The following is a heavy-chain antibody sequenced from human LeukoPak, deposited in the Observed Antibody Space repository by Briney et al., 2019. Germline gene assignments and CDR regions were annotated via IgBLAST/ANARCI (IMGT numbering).Heavy chain of an antibody. Sequence: GGALRLSCAASGFTFSDYYMSWIRQAPGKGLESVSYISSSGTTIYYADSVKGRFTISRDNAKNSLYLQMNSLRAEDTAVYFCARDGGGAAMGPQNWFDPWGQGTLVTVSS. CDR3: ARDGGGAAMGPQNWFDP. D-gene: IGHD5-18*01. CDR2: ISSSGTTI. CDR1: GFTFSDYY. V-gene: IGHV3-11*04. J-gene: IGHJ5*02.